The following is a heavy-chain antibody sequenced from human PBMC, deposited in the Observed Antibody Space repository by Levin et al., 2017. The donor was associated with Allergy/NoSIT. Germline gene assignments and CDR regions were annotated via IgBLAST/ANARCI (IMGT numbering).Heavy chain of an antibody. D-gene: IGHD3/OR15-3a*01. CDR2: ISFDGTNK. Sequence: PGGSLRLSCAASGLNFENYGIHWVRQAPGKGLEWVPFISFDGTNKNYADSVKGRFTISRDNSQNTAFLQMNSLRRDDTAVYYCAAPWGAMILASPGYWGQGSLVTVSP. CDR1: GLNFENYG. V-gene: IGHV3-30*02. J-gene: IGHJ4*02. CDR3: AAPWGAMILASPGY.